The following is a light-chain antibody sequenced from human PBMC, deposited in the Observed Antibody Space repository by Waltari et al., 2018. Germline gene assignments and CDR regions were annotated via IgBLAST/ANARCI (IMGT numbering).Light chain of an antibody. Sequence: QSALTQPASVSGSPGQSITISCTGSSSDIGDYDYFSWSQQHPGEAPKLIIYDVTHLSSGISNLIAGSKSASAASLTISGLQAEDEADYYCSSYTNRILIFGGGTKLTVL. CDR2: DVT. CDR1: SSDIGDYDY. V-gene: IGLV2-14*03. CDR3: SSYTNRILI. J-gene: IGLJ2*01.